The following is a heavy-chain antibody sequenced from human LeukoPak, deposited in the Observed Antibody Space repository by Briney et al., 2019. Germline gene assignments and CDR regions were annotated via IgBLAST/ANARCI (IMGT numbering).Heavy chain of an antibody. CDR1: GFTFSSYG. V-gene: IGHV3-30*02. D-gene: IGHD1-26*01. Sequence: GGSLRLSCAASGFTFSSYGMHWVRQAPGKGLEWVAYIQYDGSNEQYAHSVKGRFRISRDNAKNSLYLQMNSLRAEDTAVYYCARELGSPDYWGQGTLVTVSS. CDR2: IQYDGSNE. CDR3: ARELGSPDY. J-gene: IGHJ4*02.